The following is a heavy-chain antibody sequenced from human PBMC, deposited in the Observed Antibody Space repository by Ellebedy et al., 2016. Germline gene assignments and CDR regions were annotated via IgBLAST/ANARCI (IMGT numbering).Heavy chain of an antibody. D-gene: IGHD1-7*01. J-gene: IGHJ3*02. CDR3: ARDRLITGTTGGFDI. CDR2: IKQDGGEK. Sequence: GESLKISCVVSGFTFSSYWMSWVRQAPGKGLEWVANIKQDGGEKYYVDSVKGRFTISRDNAKNSLYLQMNSLRAEDTAVYYCARDRLITGTTGGFDIWGQGTMVTVSS. CDR1: GFTFSSYW. V-gene: IGHV3-7*01.